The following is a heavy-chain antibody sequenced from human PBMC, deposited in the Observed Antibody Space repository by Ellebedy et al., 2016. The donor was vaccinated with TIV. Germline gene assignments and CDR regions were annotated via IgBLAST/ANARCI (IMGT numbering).Heavy chain of an antibody. CDR1: GGTFSSYA. Sequence: SVKVSCXASGGTFSSYAISWVRQAPGQGLEWMGGIIPIFGTANYAQKFQGRVTITADKSTSTAYMELSSLRSEDTAVYYCASSLVGYEYGDFDYWGQGTLVTVSS. V-gene: IGHV1-69*06. D-gene: IGHD5-12*01. CDR3: ASSLVGYEYGDFDY. J-gene: IGHJ4*02. CDR2: IIPIFGTA.